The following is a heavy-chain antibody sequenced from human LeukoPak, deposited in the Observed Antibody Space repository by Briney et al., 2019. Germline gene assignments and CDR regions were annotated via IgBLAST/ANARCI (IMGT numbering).Heavy chain of an antibody. V-gene: IGHV3-7*01. Sequence: GGSLRLSCVASGFTFSKYWMSWVRQAPGKGLEWVANIRQDGSQKYYVDSVKGRFTISRDNAKNSLYLQMNSLRAEDTAVYYCTGETYSFDHWGQGTLVTVSS. J-gene: IGHJ4*02. CDR2: IRQDGSQK. CDR3: TGETYSFDH. CDR1: GFTFSKYW.